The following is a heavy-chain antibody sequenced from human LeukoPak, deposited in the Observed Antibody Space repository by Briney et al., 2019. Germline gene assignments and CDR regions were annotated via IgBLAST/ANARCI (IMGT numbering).Heavy chain of an antibody. J-gene: IGHJ4*02. D-gene: IGHD6-25*01. Sequence: SQTLSLTCAISGDSFSSNSAAWNWIRQSPSRGLEWLGRTYYRSKWYNDYAVSVKSRITINPDTSKNQFSLQLNSVTPEDTAVYYCARAMRIVAAGTFYFDDWGQGTLVTVSS. V-gene: IGHV6-1*01. CDR2: TYYRSKWYN. CDR1: GDSFSSNSAA. CDR3: ARAMRIVAAGTFYFDD.